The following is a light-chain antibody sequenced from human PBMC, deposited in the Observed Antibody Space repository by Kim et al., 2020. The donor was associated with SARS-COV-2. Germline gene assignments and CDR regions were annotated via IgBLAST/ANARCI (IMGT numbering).Light chain of an antibody. J-gene: IGLJ2*01. V-gene: IGLV2-14*03. CDR2: DVS. CDR1: SSDVGGYIF. Sequence: GQSITISCTGTSSDVGGYIFVSWYQQQPGKAPKLILSDVSHRPSGVSNRFSGSKSGNRASLTIFGLQAEDEADYYCTSYTSTSTLVFGGGTQLTVL. CDR3: TSYTSTSTLV.